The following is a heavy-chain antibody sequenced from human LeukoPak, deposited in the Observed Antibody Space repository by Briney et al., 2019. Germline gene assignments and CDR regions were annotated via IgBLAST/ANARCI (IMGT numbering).Heavy chain of an antibody. V-gene: IGHV3-74*01. J-gene: IGHJ5*02. CDR2: LDRDGNSI. CDR1: GFTLSSHW. Sequence: GGSLRLSCAASGFTLSSHWMDWVRQAPGKGLEWVSLLDRDGNSINYADSVKGRFTISRDKAKNTLYLQMNSLRAEDTAVYYCARETILGIGLSASGPGTLVTVSS. D-gene: IGHD3-3*01. CDR3: ARETILGIGLSA.